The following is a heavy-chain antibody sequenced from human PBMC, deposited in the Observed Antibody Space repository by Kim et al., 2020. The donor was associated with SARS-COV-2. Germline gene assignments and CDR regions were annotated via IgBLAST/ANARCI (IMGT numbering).Heavy chain of an antibody. D-gene: IGHD6-13*01. V-gene: IGHV4-31*02. CDR3: ARDSQGIAAADY. J-gene: IGHJ4*02. Sequence: YYNPPLKSRVTISVDTSKTPFALKPSAVPAADTAVYYCARDSQGIAAADYWGQGTLVTVSS.